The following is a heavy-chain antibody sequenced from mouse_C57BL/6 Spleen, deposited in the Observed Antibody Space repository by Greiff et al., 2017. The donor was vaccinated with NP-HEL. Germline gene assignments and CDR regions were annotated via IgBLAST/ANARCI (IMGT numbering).Heavy chain of an antibody. V-gene: IGHV1-50*01. CDR2: IDPSDSYT. J-gene: IGHJ2*01. CDR3: ARVPITTDY. CDR1: GYTFTSYW. Sequence: QVQLQQPGAELVKPGASVKLSCKASGYTFTSYWMQWVKPRPGQGLEWIGEIDPSDSYTNYNQKFKGKATLTVDTSSSTAYMQLSSLTSEDSAVYYCARVPITTDYWGQGTTLTVSS. D-gene: IGHD1-2*01.